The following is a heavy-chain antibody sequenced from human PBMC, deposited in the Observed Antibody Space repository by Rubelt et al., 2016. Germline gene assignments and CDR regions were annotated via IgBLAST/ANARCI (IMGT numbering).Heavy chain of an antibody. CDR1: KFTVSLEY. CDR3: AKSTILAFDI. Sequence: GGSLKLSCDSSKFTVSLEYMNWVRQAPGKGLEWVSIMYSDGRTFYADSVGGRFTISRDNSKNTLYLQMDYLRPEDTAVYFCAKSTILAFDIWGQGTMVIVSS. V-gene: IGHV3-66*02. D-gene: IGHD5-24*01. J-gene: IGHJ3*02. CDR2: MYSDGRT.